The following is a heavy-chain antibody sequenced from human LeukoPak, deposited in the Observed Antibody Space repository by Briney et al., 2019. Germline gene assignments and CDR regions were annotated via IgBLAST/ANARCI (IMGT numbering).Heavy chain of an antibody. D-gene: IGHD3-10*01. J-gene: IGHJ3*02. CDR2: IYHSGSI. CDR3: ARSPLDYYGSGSYYNDAFDI. V-gene: IGHV4-38-2*01. CDR1: GYSISSGYY. Sequence: SETLYLTCAVSGYSISSGYYWGWIRQPPGKGLEWIGSIYHSGSIYYNPSLKSRVTISVDTSKNQFSLKLSSVTAADTAVYYCARSPLDYYGSGSYYNDAFDIWGQGTMVTVSS.